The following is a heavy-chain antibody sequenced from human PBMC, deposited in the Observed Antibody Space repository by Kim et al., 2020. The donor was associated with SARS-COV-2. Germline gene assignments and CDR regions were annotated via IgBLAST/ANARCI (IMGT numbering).Heavy chain of an antibody. D-gene: IGHD4-17*01. V-gene: IGHV1-69*04. CDR3: ARDSPDYGEPFDY. CDR1: GGTFSSYA. CDR2: IIPILGIA. J-gene: IGHJ4*02. Sequence: SVKVSCKASGGTFSSYAISWVRQAPGQGLEWMGRIIPILGIANYAQKFQGRVTITADKSTSTAYMELSSLRSEDTAVYYCARDSPDYGEPFDYWGQGTL.